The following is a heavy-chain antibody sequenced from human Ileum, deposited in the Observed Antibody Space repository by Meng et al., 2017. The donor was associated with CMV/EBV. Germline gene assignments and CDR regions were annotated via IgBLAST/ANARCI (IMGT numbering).Heavy chain of an antibody. CDR2: IYNSGKT. CDR1: GDSITTGNSY. CDR3: ARGRVAQDY. V-gene: IGHV4-30-4*01. J-gene: IGHJ4*02. Sequence: QVQLQEAGPGLVQPSETLALICSVSGDSITTGNSYWSWIRQAPGKDMEWIGYIYNSGKTDCNPSLKSRVTISIDTSKNQFSLKLTSVTAADTAVYYCARGRVAQDYWGQGTLVTVSS.